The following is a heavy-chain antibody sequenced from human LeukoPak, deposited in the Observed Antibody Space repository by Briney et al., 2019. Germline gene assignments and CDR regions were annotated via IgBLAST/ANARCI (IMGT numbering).Heavy chain of an antibody. V-gene: IGHV4-59*12. J-gene: IGHJ4*02. CDR3: ARGPRYSYALLNDY. D-gene: IGHD5-18*01. CDR1: GGSISSYY. Sequence: SETLSLTCTVSGGSISSYYWSWIRQPPGKGLEWIGYIYYSGSTNYNPSLKSRVTISVDTSKNQFSLKLSSVTAADTAVYYCARGPRYSYALLNDYWGQGTLVTVSS. CDR2: IYYSGST.